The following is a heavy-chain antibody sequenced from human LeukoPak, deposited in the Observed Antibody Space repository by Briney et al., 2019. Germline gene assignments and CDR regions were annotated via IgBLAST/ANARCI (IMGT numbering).Heavy chain of an antibody. J-gene: IGHJ3*01. Sequence: SETLSLTCTVSGGSVSSGTYYWRWLRQPPGKGLEWIGYIYYSGTTNYNPSLKSRVTISVDTSKKQFSLRLTSVTAADTAVYYCARDRDYDRAFDVWGQGTMVTVSS. V-gene: IGHV4-61*01. CDR3: ARDRDYDRAFDV. CDR2: IYYSGTT. D-gene: IGHD3-22*01. CDR1: GGSVSSGTYY.